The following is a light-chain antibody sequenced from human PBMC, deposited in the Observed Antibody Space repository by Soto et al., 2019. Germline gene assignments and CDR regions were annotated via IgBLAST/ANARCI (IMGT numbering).Light chain of an antibody. CDR2: DAS. Sequence: IQMTQSPSTLSASVGDRVTITCRASQSVSSWLAWYQQKPGKVPKLLIYDASNLESGVPSTFGGSGSGTEFTLTISSLQPDDVATYFCQQYNSYPNTFGQGTKVDIK. V-gene: IGKV1-5*01. J-gene: IGKJ2*01. CDR3: QQYNSYPNT. CDR1: QSVSSW.